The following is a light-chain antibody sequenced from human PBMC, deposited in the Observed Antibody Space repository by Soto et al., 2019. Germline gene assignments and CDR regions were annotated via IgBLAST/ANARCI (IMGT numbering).Light chain of an antibody. CDR1: QSVNTW. Sequence: DIQMTQSPSTLSASVGDRVTITCRASQSVNTWLAWYQQKPGKAPKLLIYGASSLESGVPSRFSGSGSGTEFTLTISSLQPDDFATYFCQQYNAYWTFGQGTKVDIK. V-gene: IGKV1-5*01. CDR2: GAS. CDR3: QQYNAYWT. J-gene: IGKJ1*01.